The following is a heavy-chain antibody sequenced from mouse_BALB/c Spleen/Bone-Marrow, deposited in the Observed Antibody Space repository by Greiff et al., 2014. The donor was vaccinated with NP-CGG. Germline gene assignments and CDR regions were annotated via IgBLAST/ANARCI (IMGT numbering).Heavy chain of an antibody. V-gene: IGHV1-26*01. CDR2: INPYNGGT. CDR1: GYSFTGYS. J-gene: IGHJ3*01. CDR3: ARDDDGFAY. D-gene: IGHD2-4*01. Sequence: EVQVEQSGPELVKPGASMKISCKASGYSFTGYSMNWVRQSPGKNLEWIGVINPYNGGTNYNQKVKGKATLTVDKSSSTAYMELLSLTSEDSAVYYCARDDDGFAYWGQGTLVTVSA.